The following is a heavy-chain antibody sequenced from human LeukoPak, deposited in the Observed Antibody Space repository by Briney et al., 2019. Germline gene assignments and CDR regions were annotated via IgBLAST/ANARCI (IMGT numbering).Heavy chain of an antibody. Sequence: GGSLRLSCAASGFTFSDFYMSWVRQAPGKGLEWVSAISGSGGSTYYADSVKGRFTISRDNSRNTLYLQMNSLRAEDTAVYYCAKEGTVSETVFDYWGQGTLVTVSS. D-gene: IGHD4-17*01. CDR1: GFTFSDFY. CDR3: AKEGTVSETVFDY. J-gene: IGHJ4*02. CDR2: ISGSGGST. V-gene: IGHV3-23*01.